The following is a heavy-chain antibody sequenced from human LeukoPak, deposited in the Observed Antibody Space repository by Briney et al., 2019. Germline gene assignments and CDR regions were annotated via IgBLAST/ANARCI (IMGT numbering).Heavy chain of an antibody. Sequence: GGSLRLSCTASGFTFGDYAMSWVRQAPGKGLEWVGFIRSKTYGGTTEYAASVKGRFTISRDDSKSIAYLQMNSLKTEDTAVYYCTRRLPIAAAFGFDPWGQGTPVTVSS. J-gene: IGHJ5*02. CDR3: TRRLPIAAAFGFDP. CDR1: GFTFGDYA. V-gene: IGHV3-49*04. CDR2: IRSKTYGGTT. D-gene: IGHD6-13*01.